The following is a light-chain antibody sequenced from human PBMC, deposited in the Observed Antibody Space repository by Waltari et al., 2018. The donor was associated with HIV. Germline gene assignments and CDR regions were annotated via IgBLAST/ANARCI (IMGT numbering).Light chain of an antibody. Sequence: ALTPIPLSSLVTLVPPASFSCKARESLERSDGNIYLIWYHQRPGQPPRLLRYKRYKRLSGVPDRFSGSGAWTEFTLKISGVEAEDVGVYLCMQATQFPRTFGPGTTVQI. CDR2: KRY. CDR1: ESLERSDGNIY. CDR3: MQATQFPRT. V-gene: IGKV2-24*01. J-gene: IGKJ4*02.